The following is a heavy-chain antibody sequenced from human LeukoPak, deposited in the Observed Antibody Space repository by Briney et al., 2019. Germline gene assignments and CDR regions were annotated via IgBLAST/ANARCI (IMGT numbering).Heavy chain of an antibody. V-gene: IGHV3-13*04. CDR1: GFTFSSYD. D-gene: IGHD6-13*01. J-gene: IGHJ3*02. Sequence: GGSLRLSCAASGFTFSSYDMHWVRQVTGKGLEWVSGIGIAADTYYPVSVKGRFTISCENAKKSMYFQLKSLRVGDTAVYYCVRGSGIATSSHAFDIGGQGKMVTVTS. CDR2: IGIAADT. CDR3: VRGSGIATSSHAFDI.